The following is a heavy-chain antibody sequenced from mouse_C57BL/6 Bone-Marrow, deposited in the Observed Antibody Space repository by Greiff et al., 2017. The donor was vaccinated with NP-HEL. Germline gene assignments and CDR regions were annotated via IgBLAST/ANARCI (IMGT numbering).Heavy chain of an antibody. V-gene: IGHV1-42*01. CDR2: INPSTGGT. CDR1: GYSFTGYY. CDR3: ARGQLRLEDY. J-gene: IGHJ2*01. D-gene: IGHD3-2*02. Sequence: VQLQQSGPELVKPGASVKISCKASGYSFTGYYMNWVKQSPEKSLEWIGEINPSTGGTTYNQKFKAKATLTVDKSSSTAYMQLKSLTSEDSAVYYCARGQLRLEDYWGQGTTLTVSS.